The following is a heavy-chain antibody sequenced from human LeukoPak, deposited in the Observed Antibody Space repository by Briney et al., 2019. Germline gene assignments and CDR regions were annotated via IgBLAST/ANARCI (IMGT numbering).Heavy chain of an antibody. CDR2: ISWNSGSI. CDR1: GVTFDDYA. D-gene: IGHD6-6*01. Sequence: GGSLRLSCAASGVTFDDYAMHWVRQAPGKGLEWVSGISWNSGSIGYADSVKGRFTISRDNAKNSLYLQMNSLRAEDTALYYCATSSSSSSWGFDYWGQGTLVTVSS. J-gene: IGHJ4*02. CDR3: ATSSSSSSWGFDY. V-gene: IGHV3-9*01.